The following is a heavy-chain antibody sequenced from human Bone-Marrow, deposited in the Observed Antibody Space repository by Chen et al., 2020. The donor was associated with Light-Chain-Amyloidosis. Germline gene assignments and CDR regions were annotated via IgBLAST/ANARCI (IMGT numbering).Heavy chain of an antibody. CDR2: INQDGSEK. V-gene: IGHV3-7*01. J-gene: IGHJ4*02. CDR3: ARVMESSGYYRTFDY. D-gene: IGHD3-22*01. CDR1: SYTFPSYW. Sequence: EIQLVESGGGLVQPGGSLRLSCAASSYTFPSYWMTWVRQAPGKGLEWVANINQDGSEKYYVDSVKGRFTISRDNAKNSLYLQMNSLRVEDTAVFYCARVMESSGYYRTFDYWGQGTLVTVSS.